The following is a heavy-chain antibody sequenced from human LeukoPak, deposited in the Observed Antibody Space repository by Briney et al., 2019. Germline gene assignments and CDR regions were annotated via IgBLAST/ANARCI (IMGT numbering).Heavy chain of an antibody. CDR2: VDPEDGET. D-gene: IGHD1-26*01. J-gene: IGHJ4*02. CDR1: GYTFTDYY. V-gene: IGHV1-69-2*01. CDR3: ATVNSGSFEGVDY. Sequence: ASVKVSCKVSGYTFTDYYMHWVQQAPGKGLEWMGLVDPEDGETIYAEKFQGRVTITADTSTDTAYMELSSLRSEETAVYYCATVNSGSFEGVDYWGQGTLVTVSS.